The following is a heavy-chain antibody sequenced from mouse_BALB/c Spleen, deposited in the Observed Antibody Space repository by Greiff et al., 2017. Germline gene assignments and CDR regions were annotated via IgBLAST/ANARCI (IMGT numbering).Heavy chain of an antibody. CDR1: GFTFSSYA. D-gene: IGHD2-1*01. CDR2: ISSGGST. J-gene: IGHJ3*01. V-gene: IGHV5-6-5*01. Sequence: EVQLVESGGGLVKPGGSLKLSCAASGFTFSSYAMSWVRQTPEKRLEWVASISSGGSTYYPDSVKGRFTISRDNARNILYLQMSSLRSEDTAMYYCASRRSTTFADWGQGTLVTVSA. CDR3: ASRRSTTFAD.